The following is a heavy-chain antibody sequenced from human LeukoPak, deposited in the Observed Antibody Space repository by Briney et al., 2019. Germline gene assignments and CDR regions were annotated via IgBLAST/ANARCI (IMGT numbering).Heavy chain of an antibody. J-gene: IGHJ4*02. CDR3: VRYITMVRGVKYYFDY. CDR1: GFTFSSYW. D-gene: IGHD3-10*01. V-gene: IGHV3-7*03. CDR2: IKQEGSEK. Sequence: QTGGSLRLSCAASGFTFSSYWMSWVRQAPGKGLEWVANIKQEGSEKYYVDSVKGRFTISRDNAKNSLYLQMNSLRAEDTAVYYCVRYITMVRGVKYYFDYWGQGTLVTVSS.